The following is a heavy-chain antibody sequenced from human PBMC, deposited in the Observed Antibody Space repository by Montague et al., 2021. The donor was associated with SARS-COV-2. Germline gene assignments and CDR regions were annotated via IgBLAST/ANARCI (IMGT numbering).Heavy chain of an antibody. Sequence: TLSLTCTVSGDSMTSGSYFWTWIRQPAGKGLEWIGHIQTSGTSNYNPSLRGRITFSTDTSRSQFSLELRSVTAADTAVYYCARDRPESWRISPDLAGLFATVVHSASGMDVWGQGTTVTVS. D-gene: IGHD2-8*01. CDR1: GDSMTSGSYF. V-gene: IGHV4-61*09. CDR3: ARDRPESWRISPDLAGLFATVVHSASGMDV. CDR2: IQTSGTS. J-gene: IGHJ6*02.